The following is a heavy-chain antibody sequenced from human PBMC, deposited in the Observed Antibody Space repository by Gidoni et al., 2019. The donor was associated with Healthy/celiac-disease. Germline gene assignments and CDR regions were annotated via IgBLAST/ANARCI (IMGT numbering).Heavy chain of an antibody. CDR2: IWYDGSNK. V-gene: IGHV3-33*01. CDR3: ARESIPGVIGFADY. Sequence: QVQLVESGGGVVQPGRSLRRSCPASGFTFSSYGMDWVRQAPGKGLEWVAVIWYDGSNKYYADSVKGRFTISRDNSKNTLYLQMNSLRAEDTAVYYCARESIPGVIGFADYWGQGTLVTVSS. D-gene: IGHD3-10*01. J-gene: IGHJ4*02. CDR1: GFTFSSYG.